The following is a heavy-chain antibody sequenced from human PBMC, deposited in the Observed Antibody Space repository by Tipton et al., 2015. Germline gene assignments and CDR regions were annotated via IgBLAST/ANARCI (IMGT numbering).Heavy chain of an antibody. J-gene: IGHJ5*02. D-gene: IGHD5-18*01. CDR3: ARFMGYSYGPDNWFDP. CDR2: IYYSGST. Sequence: TLSLTCTVSGGSISSSSYYWGWIRQPPGKGLEWIGSIYYSGSTYYNPSLKSRVTISVDTSKNRFSLKLSSVTAADTAVYYCARFMGYSYGPDNWFDPWGQGTLVTVSS. CDR1: GGSISSSSYY. V-gene: IGHV4-39*07.